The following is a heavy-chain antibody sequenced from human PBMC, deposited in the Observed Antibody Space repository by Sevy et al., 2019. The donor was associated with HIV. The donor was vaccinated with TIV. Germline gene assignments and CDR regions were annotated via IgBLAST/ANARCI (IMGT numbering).Heavy chain of an antibody. CDR3: ARYYYDSSGYHPGTYYFDY. J-gene: IGHJ4*02. D-gene: IGHD3-22*01. V-gene: IGHV4-59*01. CDR2: IYYSGST. Sequence: ETLSLTCTVSGGSISSYYWSWIRQPPGKGLEWIGYIYYSGSTNYNPSLKSRVTISVDTSKNQFSLKLSSVTAADTAAYYCARYYYDSSGYHPGTYYFDYWGQGTLVTVSS. CDR1: GGSISSYY.